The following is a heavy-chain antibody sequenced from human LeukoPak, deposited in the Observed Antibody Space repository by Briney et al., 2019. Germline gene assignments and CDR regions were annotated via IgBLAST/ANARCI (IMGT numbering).Heavy chain of an antibody. CDR1: GFTFSSYE. D-gene: IGHD3-10*02. Sequence: GGSLRLSCAASGFTFSSYEMSWVRQAPGKGLEWVSYISSSGSTIYYADSVEGRFTISRDNAKNSLYLQMNSLRAEDTAVYYCAELGITMIGGVWGKGTTVTISS. V-gene: IGHV3-48*03. J-gene: IGHJ6*04. CDR3: AELGITMIGGV. CDR2: ISSSGSTI.